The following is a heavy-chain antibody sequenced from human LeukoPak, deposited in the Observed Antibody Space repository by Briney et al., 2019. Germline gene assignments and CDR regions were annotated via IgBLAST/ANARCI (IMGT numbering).Heavy chain of an antibody. CDR1: GFTFSSYG. V-gene: IGHV3-30*03. J-gene: IGHJ4*02. CDR3: ARDRGPEKLEWLSRY. Sequence: GGSLRLSCAASGFTFSSYGMHWVRQAPGKGLEWVAVISYDGSNKYYADSVKGRFTISRDNSKNTLYLQMNSLRAEDTAVYYCARDRGPEKLEWLSRYWGQGTLVTVSS. CDR2: ISYDGSNK. D-gene: IGHD3-3*01.